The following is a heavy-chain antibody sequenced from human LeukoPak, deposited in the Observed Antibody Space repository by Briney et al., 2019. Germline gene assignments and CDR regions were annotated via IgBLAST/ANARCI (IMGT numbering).Heavy chain of an antibody. CDR1: GDSISNYY. CDR3: AGDSRSVAGLDY. CDR2: TYTSGST. Sequence: ASETLSLTCTVPGDSISNYYWSWIRQPAGKGLEWIGRTYTSGSTNYNPSLRSRVTMSVDTSKNQFSLRLSSVTSADTAVYYCAGDSRSVAGLDYWGQGTLVTVSS. D-gene: IGHD6-19*01. J-gene: IGHJ4*02. V-gene: IGHV4-4*07.